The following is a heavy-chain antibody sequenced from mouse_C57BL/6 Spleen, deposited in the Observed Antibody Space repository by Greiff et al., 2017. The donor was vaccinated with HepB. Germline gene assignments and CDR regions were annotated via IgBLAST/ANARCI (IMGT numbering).Heavy chain of an antibody. CDR1: GFSLTSYG. CDR3: AKTHYGSSPRYFDV. J-gene: IGHJ1*03. D-gene: IGHD1-1*01. Sequence: VQLQQSGPGLVQPSQSLSITCTVSGFSLTSYGVHWVRQSPGKGLEWLGVIWRGGSTDYNAALMSRLSITKDNSKSQVFFKMNSLQADDTAIYYCAKTHYGSSPRYFDVWGTGTTVTVSS. V-gene: IGHV2-5*01. CDR2: IWRGGST.